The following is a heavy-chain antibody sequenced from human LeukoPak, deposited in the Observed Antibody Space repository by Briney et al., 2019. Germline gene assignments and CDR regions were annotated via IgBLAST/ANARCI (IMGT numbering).Heavy chain of an antibody. CDR2: ISGSGGST. Sequence: GGSLRLSCAASGFTFSSYAMSWVRQAPGKGLEWVSAISGSGGSTYYADSVKGRFTISRDNSKNTLYLQMNSLRAEDTAVYYYAKDPRAPGIRLYYFDYWGQGTLVTVSS. CDR3: AKDPRAPGIRLYYFDY. D-gene: IGHD5-12*01. V-gene: IGHV3-23*01. CDR1: GFTFSSYA. J-gene: IGHJ4*02.